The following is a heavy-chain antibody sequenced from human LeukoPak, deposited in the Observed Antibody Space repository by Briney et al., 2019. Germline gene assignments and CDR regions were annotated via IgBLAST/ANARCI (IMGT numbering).Heavy chain of an antibody. CDR2: ISASGGST. CDR3: ARDHYGSGSWFDP. CDR1: GFTLSSHA. Sequence: GSLRLSCAASGFTLSSHAMSWVRQAPGKGLEWVSSISASGGSTNYADSVKGRFTISRDNSKNTVYLQMNSLRAEDTAVYYCARDHYGSGSWFDPWGQGTLVTVSS. V-gene: IGHV3-23*01. J-gene: IGHJ5*02. D-gene: IGHD3-10*01.